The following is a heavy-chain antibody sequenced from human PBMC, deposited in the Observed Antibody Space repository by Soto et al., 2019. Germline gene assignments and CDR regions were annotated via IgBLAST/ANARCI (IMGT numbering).Heavy chain of an antibody. CDR1: GGSFSGYY. D-gene: IGHD3-16*01. Sequence: KTSETLSLPCAVYGGSFSGYYWSWIRQPPGKGLEWIGEINHSGSTNYNPSLKSRVTISVDTSKHQFSLKLSSVTAADTAVYYCARGRSVPLGLRPLWYFDLGGRGTLVTVSS. CDR2: INHSGST. J-gene: IGHJ2*01. V-gene: IGHV4-34*01. CDR3: ARGRSVPLGLRPLWYFDL.